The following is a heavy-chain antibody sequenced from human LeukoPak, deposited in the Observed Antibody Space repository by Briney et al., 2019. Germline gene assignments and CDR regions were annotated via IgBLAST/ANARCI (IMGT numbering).Heavy chain of an antibody. D-gene: IGHD4-17*01. CDR1: GGSFSGYY. CDR2: IHYSGST. V-gene: IGHV4-59*01. Sequence: SETLSLTCAVYGGSFSGYYWSWIRQPPGKGLEWIGYIHYSGSTNYNPSLKSRVTISVDTSKNQFSLKLSSVTAADTAVYYCARDRYGYYFDYWGQGTLVTVSS. CDR3: ARDRYGYYFDY. J-gene: IGHJ4*02.